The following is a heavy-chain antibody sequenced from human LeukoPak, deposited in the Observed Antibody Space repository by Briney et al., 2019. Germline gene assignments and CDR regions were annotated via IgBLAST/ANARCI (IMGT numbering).Heavy chain of an antibody. CDR2: IYYSGST. CDR1: GGSVSSGSYY. CDR3: ARDWAAAGPYYYGMDV. V-gene: IGHV4-61*01. D-gene: IGHD6-13*01. J-gene: IGHJ6*02. Sequence: SETLSLTCTVSGGSVSSGSYYWSWIWQPPGKGLEWIGYIYYSGSTNYNPSLKSRVTISVDTSKNQFSLKLSSVTAADTAVYYCARDWAAAGPYYYGMDVWGQGTTVTVSS.